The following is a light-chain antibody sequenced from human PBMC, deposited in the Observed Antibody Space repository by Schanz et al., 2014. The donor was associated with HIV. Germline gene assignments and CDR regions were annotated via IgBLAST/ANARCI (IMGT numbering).Light chain of an antibody. CDR2: GAS. CDR3: QQSSNTPRYT. V-gene: IGKV3D-15*01. CDR1: QSVSSN. Sequence: EIVMTQSPATLSVSPGERATLSCRASQSVSSNLAWYQHKPGQAPKLLIYGASSRATGIPDRFSGSGSGTDFTLTISRLEPEDFATYYCQQSSNTPRYTFGQGTKLEIK. J-gene: IGKJ2*01.